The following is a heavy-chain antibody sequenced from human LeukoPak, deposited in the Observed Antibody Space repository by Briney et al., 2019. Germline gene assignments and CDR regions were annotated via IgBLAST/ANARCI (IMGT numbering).Heavy chain of an antibody. V-gene: IGHV4-61*02. CDR1: GDSISSGSYY. Sequence: SETLSLTCTVSGDSISSGSYYWSWIRQPAGKGLEWIGRIYTSGSTKYNPSLKSRVTISLDTSKNQFSLKVSSVTAADTAMYYCATTRWTSERGGFDYWGQGTLVTASS. CDR3: ATTRWTSERGGFDY. J-gene: IGHJ4*02. D-gene: IGHD1-1*01. CDR2: IYTSGST.